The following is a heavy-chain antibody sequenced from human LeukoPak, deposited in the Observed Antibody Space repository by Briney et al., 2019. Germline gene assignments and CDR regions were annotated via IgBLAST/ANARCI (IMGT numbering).Heavy chain of an antibody. J-gene: IGHJ6*03. CDR3: ARGYSSSLYYYYYYYMDV. D-gene: IGHD6-6*01. CDR1: GGSISSYY. CDR2: IYYSGST. Sequence: SETLSLTCTVSGGSISSYYWSWIRQPPGKGLEWIGYIYYSGSTNYNPSLKSRVTISVDTSKNQFSLKLSSVTAADTAVYYCARGYSSSLYYYYYYYMDVWGKGTTVTVSS. V-gene: IGHV4-59*12.